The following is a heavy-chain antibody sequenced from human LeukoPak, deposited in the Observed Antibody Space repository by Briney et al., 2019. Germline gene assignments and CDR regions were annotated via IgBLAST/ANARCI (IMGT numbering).Heavy chain of an antibody. CDR1: GGSISSSRYY. J-gene: IGHJ4*02. V-gene: IGHV4-39*07. Sequence: SETLSLTCTVSGGSISSSRYYWGWIRQPPGKGLEWIGEINHSGSTNYNPSLKSRVTISVDTSKNQFSLKLSSVTAADTAVYYCARYPPSSRNFDYWGQGTLVTVSS. CDR2: INHSGST. CDR3: ARYPPSSRNFDY. D-gene: IGHD6-19*01.